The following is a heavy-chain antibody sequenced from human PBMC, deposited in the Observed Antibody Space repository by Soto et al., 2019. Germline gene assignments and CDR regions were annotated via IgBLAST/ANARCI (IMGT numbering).Heavy chain of an antibody. J-gene: IGHJ6*02. Sequence: GGSLRLSCAASGFTFSSYGMHWVRQAPGKGLEWVAVIWYDGSNKYYADSVKGRFTISRDNSKNTLYLQMNSLRAEDTAVYYCAAAPRCTNGVCSGRYYYGMDVWGQGTTVTVSS. CDR2: IWYDGSNK. CDR1: GFTFSSYG. V-gene: IGHV3-33*01. D-gene: IGHD2-8*01. CDR3: AAAPRCTNGVCSGRYYYGMDV.